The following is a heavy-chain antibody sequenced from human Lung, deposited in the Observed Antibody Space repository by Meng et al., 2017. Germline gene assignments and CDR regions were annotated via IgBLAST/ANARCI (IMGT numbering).Heavy chain of an antibody. V-gene: IGHV4-61*02. J-gene: IGHJ6*02. Sequence: SETLSLTCTVSGGFISSGSYYWSWIRQPAGKGLEWIGRIYTSGSTNYNPPLKSRVTISVDTSKNQFSLKLSSVTAADTAVYYCARGEQQLVLYYYYGMDVWGQGTTVTVSS. CDR1: GGFISSGSYY. CDR3: ARGEQQLVLYYYYGMDV. CDR2: IYTSGST. D-gene: IGHD6-13*01.